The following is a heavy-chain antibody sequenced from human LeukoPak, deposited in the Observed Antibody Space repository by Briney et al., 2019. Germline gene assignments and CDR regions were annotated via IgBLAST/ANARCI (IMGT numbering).Heavy chain of an antibody. Sequence: GGSLRLSCAASGFTFSSYSMNWVRQAPGKGLERVSSISSSSSYIYYADSVKGRFTISRDNAKNSLYLQMNSLRAEGTAVYYCARDLVVAGIAVAGLGYWGQGTLVTVSS. V-gene: IGHV3-21*01. D-gene: IGHD6-19*01. CDR3: ARDLVVAGIAVAGLGY. CDR2: ISSSSSYI. J-gene: IGHJ4*02. CDR1: GFTFSSYS.